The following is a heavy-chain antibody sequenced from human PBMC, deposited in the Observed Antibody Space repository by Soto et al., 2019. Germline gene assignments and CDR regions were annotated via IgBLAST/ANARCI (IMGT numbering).Heavy chain of an antibody. CDR2: TRYTSKSSY. J-gene: IGHJ5*02. CDR1: GDSVSSPSAT. V-gene: IGHV6-1*01. D-gene: IGHD1-1*01. Sequence: PSQTLSLACAISGDSVSSPSATWEWIRQSPSRGLEWLGRTRYTSKSSYEYALSVKGRITISPDTSNNHFSLQLDSVTPEDTAVYYCLRVDWNDAGSWGQGTLVTVSS. CDR3: LRVDWNDAGS.